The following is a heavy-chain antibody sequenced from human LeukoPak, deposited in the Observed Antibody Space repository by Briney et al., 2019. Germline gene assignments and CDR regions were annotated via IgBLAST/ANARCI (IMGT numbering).Heavy chain of an antibody. CDR1: GGSITIYY. CDR2: IYNSGST. J-gene: IGHJ4*02. CDR3: ARDRELGY. Sequence: LSETLSLTRTVSGGSITIYYSSSIRQSPGEGLEWICYIYNSGSTNYNPSLKSRVTISVDTSKNQFSLRLNSVTAADTAVYYCARDRELGYWGQGTLVTVSS. V-gene: IGHV4-59*01. D-gene: IGHD3-10*01.